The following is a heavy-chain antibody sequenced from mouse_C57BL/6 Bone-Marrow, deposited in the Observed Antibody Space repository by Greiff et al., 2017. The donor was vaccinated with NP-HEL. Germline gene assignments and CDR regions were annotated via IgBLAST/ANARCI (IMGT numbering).Heavy chain of an antibody. CDR1: GYTFTEYT. D-gene: IGHD2-1*01. V-gene: IGHV1-62-2*01. Sequence: QVQLKESGAELVKPGASVKLSCKASGYTFTEYTIHWVKQRSGQGLEWIGWFYPGSGSIKYNEKFKDKATLTADKSSSTVYMELSRLTSEDSAVYFCARHEDSIYYGNYLGAMDYWGQGTSVTVSS. CDR2: FYPGSGSI. J-gene: IGHJ4*01. CDR3: ARHEDSIYYGNYLGAMDY.